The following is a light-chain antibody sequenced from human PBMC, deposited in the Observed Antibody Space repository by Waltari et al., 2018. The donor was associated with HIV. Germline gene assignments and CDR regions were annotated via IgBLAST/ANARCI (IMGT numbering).Light chain of an antibody. J-gene: IGLJ2*01. Sequence: QSALTQPPSASGSPGQSVTISCTGTSSDVGGYNYGPWYQQHPGKAPKLMIYEVSKRPSGVPDRFSGSGSGNTASLTVSGLQAEDEADYYCSSYTGSDNLVFGGGTKLTVL. CDR2: EVS. CDR1: SSDVGGYNY. V-gene: IGLV2-8*01. CDR3: SSYTGSDNLV.